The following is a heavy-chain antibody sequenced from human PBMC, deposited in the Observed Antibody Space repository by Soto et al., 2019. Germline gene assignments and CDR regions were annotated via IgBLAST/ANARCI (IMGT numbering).Heavy chain of an antibody. CDR2: IDRDGSST. J-gene: IGHJ4*02. D-gene: IGHD2-8*01. V-gene: IGHV3-74*01. Sequence: EVQLVESGGGLVQPGGSLRLSCAASGFTFSNYWMHWVRQAPGKGLVWVSRIDRDGSSTNYADSVKGRFTISRDNAKNTLSLHMNSLRPEDTAVYYCTRGVFFDDWGQGTLVTVSS. CDR1: GFTFSNYW. CDR3: TRGVFFDD.